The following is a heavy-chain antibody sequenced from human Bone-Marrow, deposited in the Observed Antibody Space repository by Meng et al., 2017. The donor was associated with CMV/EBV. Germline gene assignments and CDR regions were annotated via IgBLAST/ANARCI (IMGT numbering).Heavy chain of an antibody. CDR1: GFTFSSYW. D-gene: IGHD3-10*01. Sequence: GESLKISCAASGFTFSSYWMHWVRQAPGKGLVWVSRINSDGSSTSYADSVKGRFTISRDNAKNTLYLQMNSLRAEDTAVYYCARVRSSAGESLDYWGQGTLVTVSS. V-gene: IGHV3-74*01. CDR3: ARVRSSAGESLDY. CDR2: INSDGSST. J-gene: IGHJ4*02.